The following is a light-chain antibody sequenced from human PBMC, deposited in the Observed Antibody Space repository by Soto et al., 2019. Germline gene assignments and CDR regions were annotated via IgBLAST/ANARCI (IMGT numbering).Light chain of an antibody. Sequence: QSVLTQPAPVSGSPGQSITISCTGTSSDVGGYNYVSWYQQHPGKAPKVMIYDVTNRPSGISNRFSGSKSGNTASLTISGLQAEDEADYYCSSHTSSRTYVFGPGTKVTVL. CDR1: SSDVGGYNY. CDR2: DVT. V-gene: IGLV2-14*01. J-gene: IGLJ1*01. CDR3: SSHTSSRTYV.